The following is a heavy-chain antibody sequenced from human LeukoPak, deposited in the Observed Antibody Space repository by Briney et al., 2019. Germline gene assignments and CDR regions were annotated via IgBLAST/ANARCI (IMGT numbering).Heavy chain of an antibody. V-gene: IGHV3-11*01. CDR2: ISSSGSTI. D-gene: IGHD6-19*01. CDR3: ARCDSSGWYTAFDI. J-gene: IGHJ3*02. Sequence: GGSLRLSCVASGFTFSDYYMSWIRQAPGKGLEWVSYISSSGSTIYYADSVKGRFTISRDNAKNSLYLQMNSLRAEDTAVYYCARCDSSGWYTAFDIWGQGTMVTVSS. CDR1: GFTFSDYY.